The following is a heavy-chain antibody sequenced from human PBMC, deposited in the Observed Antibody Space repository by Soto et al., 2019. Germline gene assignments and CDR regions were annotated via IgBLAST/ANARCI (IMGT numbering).Heavy chain of an antibody. CDR3: WFAQYNWNQGWFGL. V-gene: IGHV5-51*01. CDR1: GYRFTSYW. Sequence: PGESLKISCKASGYRFTSYWIAWVRQTPGKGLEWMGIIYPGDSDTRYSPSFQGQVTISADKSTSTAYLQWSGLKASDTAMYYCWFAQYNWNQGWFGLRAQRTLVTVSS. D-gene: IGHD1-20*01. J-gene: IGHJ5*02. CDR2: IYPGDSDT.